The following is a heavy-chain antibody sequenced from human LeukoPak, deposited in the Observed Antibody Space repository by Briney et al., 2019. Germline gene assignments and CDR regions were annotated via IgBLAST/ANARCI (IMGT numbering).Heavy chain of an antibody. CDR1: GFTFSSYA. J-gene: IGHJ4*02. CDR2: ISYDGSNK. CDR3: ARHASYGDPNTIFDY. Sequence: GRSLRLSCAASGFTFSSYAMHWVRQAPGKGLEWVAVISYDGSNKYYADSVKGRFTISRDNSKNTLYLQMNSLRAEDTAVYYCARHASYGDPNTIFDYWGQGTLVTVSS. V-gene: IGHV3-30-3*01. D-gene: IGHD4-17*01.